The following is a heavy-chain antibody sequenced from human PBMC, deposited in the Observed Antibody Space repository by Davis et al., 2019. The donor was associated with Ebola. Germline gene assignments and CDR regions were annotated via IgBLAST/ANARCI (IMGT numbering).Heavy chain of an antibody. V-gene: IGHV4-59*12. J-gene: IGHJ5*02. Sequence: SETLSLTCTVSGGSISSYYWSWIRQPPGKGLEWIGYIYYSGSTNYNPPLKSRVTISVDTSKNQFSLKLSSVTAADTAVYYCARARAYNWFDPWGQGTLVTVSS. CDR1: GGSISSYY. CDR2: IYYSGST. CDR3: ARARAYNWFDP.